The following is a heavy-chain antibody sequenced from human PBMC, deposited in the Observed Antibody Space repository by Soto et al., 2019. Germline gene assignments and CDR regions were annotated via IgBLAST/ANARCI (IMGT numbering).Heavy chain of an antibody. J-gene: IGHJ4*02. V-gene: IGHV4-31*03. CDR3: ARVGYDILTGYNSYFDY. CDR1: GGSISSGGYY. Sequence: QVQLQESGPGLVKPSQTLSLTYTVSGGSISSGGYYWSLIRQHPGKGLEWIGYIYYSGSTYCNPSLKSRVPISVDTSKNQFSLKLSSVTAADTAVYYCARVGYDILTGYNSYFDYWGQGTLVTVSS. D-gene: IGHD3-9*01. CDR2: IYYSGST.